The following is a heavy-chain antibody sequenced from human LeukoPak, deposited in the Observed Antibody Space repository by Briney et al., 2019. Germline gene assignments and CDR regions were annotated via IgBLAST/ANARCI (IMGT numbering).Heavy chain of an antibody. CDR2: MNPNSGNT. CDR1: GYTFTSYD. J-gene: IGHJ4*02. V-gene: IGHV1-8*01. CDR3: ARVIRYSSGWYYGD. Sequence: EASVNVSCKASGYTFTSYDINWVRQATGQGLEWMGWMNPNSGNTGYAQKFQGRVTMTRNTSIGTAYMELSSLRSEDTAVYYCARVIRYSSGWYYGDWGQGTLVTVSS. D-gene: IGHD6-19*01.